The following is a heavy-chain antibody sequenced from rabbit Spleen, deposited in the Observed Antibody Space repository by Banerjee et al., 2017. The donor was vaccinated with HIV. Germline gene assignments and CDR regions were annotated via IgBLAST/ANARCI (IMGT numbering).Heavy chain of an antibody. CDR2: IYTGDAVT. V-gene: IGHV1S40*01. CDR1: GFTLSNSW. CDR3: ARDLNL. J-gene: IGHJ4*01. Sequence: QSLEESGGDLVKPEGSLTLTCTASGFTLSNSWMSWVRQAPGRGLEWIARIYTGDAVTHYASWVNGRFTISKASSTAVTLQMTSLTTADTATYFCARDLNLWGPGTLVTVS.